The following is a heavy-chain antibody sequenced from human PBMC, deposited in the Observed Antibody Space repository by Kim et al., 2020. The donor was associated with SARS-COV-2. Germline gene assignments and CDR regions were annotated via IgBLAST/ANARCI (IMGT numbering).Heavy chain of an antibody. CDR3: ARPQQWLVDHAFDI. J-gene: IGHJ3*02. Sequence: PSFQGHVTISADKSISTAYLQWSSLKASDTAMYYCARPQQWLVDHAFDIWGQGTMVTVSS. V-gene: IGHV5-10-1*01. D-gene: IGHD6-19*01.